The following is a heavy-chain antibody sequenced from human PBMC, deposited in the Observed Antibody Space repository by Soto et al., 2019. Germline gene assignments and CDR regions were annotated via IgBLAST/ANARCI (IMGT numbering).Heavy chain of an antibody. D-gene: IGHD3-22*01. CDR2: IIPIFGTA. V-gene: IGHV1-69*13. CDR1: GGTFSSYA. CDR3: ATLKAYYYDSSGDFDY. Sequence: ASVKVSCKASGGTFSSYAISWVRQAPGQGLEWMGGIIPIFGTANYAQKFQGRVTITADESTSTAYMELSSLRSEDTAVYYCATLKAYYYDSSGDFDYWGQGTLVTVSS. J-gene: IGHJ4*02.